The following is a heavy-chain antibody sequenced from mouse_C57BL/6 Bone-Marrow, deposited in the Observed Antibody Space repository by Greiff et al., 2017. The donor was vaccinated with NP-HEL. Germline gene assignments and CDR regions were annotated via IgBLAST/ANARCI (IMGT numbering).Heavy chain of an antibody. Sequence: QVQLQQPGAELVKPGASMKLSCKASGYTFTSYWMHWVKQRPGQGLEWIGMIHPNSGSTNYNEKFKSKATLTVDKSSSTAYMQLSSLTSEDSAVYYCASAYYSKTAYWGQGTLVTVSA. J-gene: IGHJ3*01. CDR2: IHPNSGST. CDR3: ASAYYSKTAY. D-gene: IGHD2-5*01. V-gene: IGHV1-64*01. CDR1: GYTFTSYW.